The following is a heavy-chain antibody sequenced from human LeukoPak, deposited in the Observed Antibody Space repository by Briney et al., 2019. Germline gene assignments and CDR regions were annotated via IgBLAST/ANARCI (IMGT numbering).Heavy chain of an antibody. J-gene: IGHJ5*02. Sequence: ASVKVSCKASGYTFTGYYMHWVRQAPGQGLEWMGWINTNTGNPTYAQGFTGRFVFSLDTSVSTAYLQISSLKAEDTAVYYCAREAYYDSSGYLNWFDPWGQGTLVTVSS. CDR3: AREAYYDSSGYLNWFDP. CDR2: INTNTGNP. V-gene: IGHV7-4-1*02. D-gene: IGHD3-22*01. CDR1: GYTFTGYY.